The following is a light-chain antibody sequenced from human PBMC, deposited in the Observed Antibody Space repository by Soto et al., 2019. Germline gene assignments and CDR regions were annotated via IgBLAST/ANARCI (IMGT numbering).Light chain of an antibody. CDR3: QQYNNWPPIS. CDR2: GAS. CDR1: QSVSSSY. Sequence: EIVLTQSPGTLSLSTGERATLSCRACQSVSSSYLAWYQQKPGQAPRLLIYGASTRATGIPARFSGSGSGTEFALPISSLQSADFAVYYCQQYNNWPPISFRQGTRLDIK. J-gene: IGKJ5*01. V-gene: IGKV3-15*01.